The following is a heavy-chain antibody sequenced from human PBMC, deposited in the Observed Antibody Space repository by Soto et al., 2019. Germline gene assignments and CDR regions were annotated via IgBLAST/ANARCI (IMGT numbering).Heavy chain of an antibody. D-gene: IGHD3-3*01. CDR3: ARSPERFWSGTL. CDR2: IYYSGST. J-gene: IGHJ4*02. V-gene: IGHV4-59*01. CDR1: GGSISSYY. Sequence: PSETLSLTCTVSGGSISSYYWSWIRQPPGKGLEWIGYIYYSGSTNYNPSLKSRVTISVDTSKNQFSLKLSSVTAADTAVYYCARSPERFWSGTLWGQGTLVTVSS.